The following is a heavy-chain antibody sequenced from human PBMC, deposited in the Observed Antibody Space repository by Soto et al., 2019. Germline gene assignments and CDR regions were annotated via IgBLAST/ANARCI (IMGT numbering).Heavy chain of an antibody. J-gene: IGHJ6*02. D-gene: IGHD1-26*01. CDR2: ISTYNGNT. V-gene: IGHV1-18*04. CDR3: ARNEYGSACYFGTCMEL. Sequence: QVQLVQSGAEVKKPGASLKVSCQASGYSFSDYVIAWVRQAPGQRLAMVRWISTYNGNTNYAQKFQGRDTMTTDTSANKASKELRSLRSDTTSMYCCARNEYGSACYFGTCMELWCHGAPITVYS. CDR1: GYSFSDYV.